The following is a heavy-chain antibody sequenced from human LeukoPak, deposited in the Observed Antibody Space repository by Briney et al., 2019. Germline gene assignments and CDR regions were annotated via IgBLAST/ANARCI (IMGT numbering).Heavy chain of an antibody. CDR3: ASPSSRAAAFDY. J-gene: IGHJ4*02. V-gene: IGHV1-8*01. D-gene: IGHD6-13*01. CDR2: MNPNSGNT. Sequence: ASVKVSCKASGYTFTSYDINWVRQAPGQGLEWMGWMNPNSGNTGYAQKFQGRVTMTRNTSISTAYMELSSLRSEDTAVYYCASPSSRAAAFDYWGQGTLVTVSS. CDR1: GYTFTSYD.